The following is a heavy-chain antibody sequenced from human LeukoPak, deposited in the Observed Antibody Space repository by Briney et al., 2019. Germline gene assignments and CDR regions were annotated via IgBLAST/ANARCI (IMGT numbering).Heavy chain of an antibody. D-gene: IGHD1-26*01. J-gene: IGHJ4*02. Sequence: GASVKVSCTASGGTFSSYTISWVRQAPGQGLEWMGRIIPILGIANYAQKFQGRVTITADKSTSTAYMELSSLRSEDTAVYYCARDGQWELPVPYYFDYWGQGTLVIVSS. V-gene: IGHV1-69*04. CDR3: ARDGQWELPVPYYFDY. CDR2: IIPILGIA. CDR1: GGTFSSYT.